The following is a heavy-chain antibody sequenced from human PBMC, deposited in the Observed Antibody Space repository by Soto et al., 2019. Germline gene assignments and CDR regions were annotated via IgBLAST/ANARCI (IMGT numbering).Heavy chain of an antibody. Sequence: GGSLRLSCAASGFDFSVYWMSWVRQAPGKGPEWVANIKFDGSEKQYVDSVKGRFTISRDDARNSVFLQMNSLRAGDTAVYYCVKDGGYCSSATCYSPRNHYFDAWGQGTLVTVSS. CDR2: IKFDGSEK. J-gene: IGHJ5*02. V-gene: IGHV3-7*03. CDR1: GFDFSVYW. CDR3: VKDGGYCSSATCYSPRNHYFDA. D-gene: IGHD2-2*01.